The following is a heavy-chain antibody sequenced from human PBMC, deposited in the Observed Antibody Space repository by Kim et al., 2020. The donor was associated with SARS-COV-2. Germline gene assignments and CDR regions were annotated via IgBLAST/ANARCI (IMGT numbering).Heavy chain of an antibody. D-gene: IGHD7-27*01. CDR1: GDSISSSTYY. Sequence: SETLSLTCTVSGDSISSSTYYWGWIRQPPGKGLEWIGTIYYTGSTYYNPSLKSRVTISADMSNNQFSLKLSSVTAADTALYYCAGLGPNWDNPMDSWGQGTLGTVSS. CDR2: IYYTGST. CDR3: AGLGPNWDNPMDS. J-gene: IGHJ4*02. V-gene: IGHV4-39*01.